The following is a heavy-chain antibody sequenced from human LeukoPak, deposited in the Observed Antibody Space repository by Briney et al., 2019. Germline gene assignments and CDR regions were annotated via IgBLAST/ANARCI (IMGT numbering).Heavy chain of an antibody. CDR2: FDPEDGET. Sequence: ASVKVSCKVSGYTLTELSMHWVRQAPGKGLEWMGGFDPEDGETIYAQKFQGRVTMTEDTSTDTAYMELSSLRSEDTAVYYCATGYSGEDYYYYMDVWGKGTTVTVSS. CDR3: ATGYSGEDYYYYMDV. D-gene: IGHD1-26*01. J-gene: IGHJ6*03. V-gene: IGHV1-24*01. CDR1: GYTLTELS.